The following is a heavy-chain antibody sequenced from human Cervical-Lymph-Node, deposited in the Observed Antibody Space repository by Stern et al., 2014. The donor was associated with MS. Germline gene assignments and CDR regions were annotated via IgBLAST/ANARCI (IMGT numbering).Heavy chain of an antibody. D-gene: IGHD1-1*01. CDR2: FIPGGGRT. J-gene: IGHJ4*02. Sequence: VQLVESGAEIRKPGASVKISCEASGYTFTTYYMHWVRQAPGQGLEWVALFIPGGGRTAYAQRFQGRVTVTEDTSTSTVYMELTGLRSEDTAVYYCARVLSLATSDSWGQGTLVIVSS. V-gene: IGHV1-46*01. CDR3: ARVLSLATSDS. CDR1: GYTFTTYY.